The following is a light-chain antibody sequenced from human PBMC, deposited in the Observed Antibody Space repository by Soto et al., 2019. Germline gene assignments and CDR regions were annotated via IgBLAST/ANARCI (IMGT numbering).Light chain of an antibody. J-gene: IGKJ4*01. Sequence: AIQMTQSPSSLSASVGDRVTITCRASQGIRNDLGWYQQKPGKAPKLLIYAASSLQSGVPSRFSGSGSGTDFTLTIISLQPDDFATYYCLQDYNYPLTFGGGTKVDIK. CDR1: QGIRND. CDR3: LQDYNYPLT. CDR2: AAS. V-gene: IGKV1-6*01.